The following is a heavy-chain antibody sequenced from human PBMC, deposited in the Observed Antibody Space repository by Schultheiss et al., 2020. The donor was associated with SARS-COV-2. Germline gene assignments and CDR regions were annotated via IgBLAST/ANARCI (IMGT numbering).Heavy chain of an antibody. CDR2: IKSKTDGGTT. CDR3: YTWRPGMDV. D-gene: IGHD3-3*01. CDR1: GFTFSNAW. Sequence: AGSLRLSCAASGFTFSNAWMSWVRQPPGKGLEWIGRIKSKTDGGTTDYAAPVKGRFTISRDDSKNTLYLQMNSLKTEDTGVYYCYTWRPGMDVWGQGTTVTFSS. J-gene: IGHJ6*02. V-gene: IGHV3-15*01.